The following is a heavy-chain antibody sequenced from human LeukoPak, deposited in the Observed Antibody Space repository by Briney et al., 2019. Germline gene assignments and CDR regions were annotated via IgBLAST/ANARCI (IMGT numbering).Heavy chain of an antibody. CDR2: MNPNSGNT. J-gene: IGHJ4*02. CDR3: ARAPPRRGYSGYDSYY. Sequence: GASVKVSCKASGYTFTSYDTNWVRQATGQGLEWMGWMNPNSGNTGYAQKFQGRVTMTRNTSISTAYMELSSLRSEDTAVYYCARAPPRRGYSGYDSYYWGQGTLVTVSS. V-gene: IGHV1-8*01. D-gene: IGHD5-12*01. CDR1: GYTFTSYD.